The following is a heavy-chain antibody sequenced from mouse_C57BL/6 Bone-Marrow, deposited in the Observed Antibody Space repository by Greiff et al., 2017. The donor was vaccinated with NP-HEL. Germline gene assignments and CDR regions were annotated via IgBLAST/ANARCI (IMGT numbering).Heavy chain of an antibody. CDR2: ISSGSSTI. CDR1: GFTFSDYG. Sequence: EVKLVESGGGLVKPGGSLKLSCAASGFTFSDYGMHWVRQAPEKGLEWVAYISSGSSTIYYAATVQGRFTISRDNAKNTLFLQMTSLRSEDTAMYYCARSTVVARFDYWGQGTTLTVSS. CDR3: ARSTVVARFDY. J-gene: IGHJ2*01. D-gene: IGHD1-1*01. V-gene: IGHV5-17*01.